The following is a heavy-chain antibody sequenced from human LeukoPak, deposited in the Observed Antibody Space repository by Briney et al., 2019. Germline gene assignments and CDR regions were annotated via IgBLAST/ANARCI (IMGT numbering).Heavy chain of an antibody. CDR3: ARAYYDFWSGYYYYYGMDV. V-gene: IGHV1-8*01. D-gene: IGHD3-3*01. J-gene: IGHJ6*02. Sequence: GASVNVSCKASGYTFTSYDINWVRQATGQGLEWMGWMNPNSGNTGYAQKFQGRVTMTRNTSISTAYMELSSLRSEDTAVYYCARAYYDFWSGYYYYYGMDVWGQGTTVTVSS. CDR1: GYTFTSYD. CDR2: MNPNSGNT.